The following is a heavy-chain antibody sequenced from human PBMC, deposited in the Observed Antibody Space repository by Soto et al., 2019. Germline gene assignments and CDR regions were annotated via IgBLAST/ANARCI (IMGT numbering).Heavy chain of an antibody. CDR3: STRAYATNGYYRFDH. CDR2: INHSGRV. V-gene: IGHV4-34*01. D-gene: IGHD3-22*01. Sequence: SETLSLTCAVYGGSFSGHSWTWIRQSPGKGLEWIGDINHSGRVNYSPSLKSRVTISLDTSKNQFSLTLSAVTAADTAMYYCSTRAYATNGYYRFDHWGQGTLVTVSS. CDR1: GGSFSGHS. J-gene: IGHJ5*01.